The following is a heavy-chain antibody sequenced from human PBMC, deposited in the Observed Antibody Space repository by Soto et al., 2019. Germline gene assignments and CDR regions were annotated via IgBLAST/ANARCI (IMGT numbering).Heavy chain of an antibody. J-gene: IGHJ5*02. Sequence: GASVKVSCKASGYTFTSYAMHWVRQSPGQRLEWMGWINAGNGNTKYSQKFQGRVTITRDTSASTAYMELSSLRSEDTAVYYCARSGAAAAVGRWFDPWGQGTLVTVSS. CDR2: INAGNGNT. CDR1: GYTFTSYA. V-gene: IGHV1-3*01. D-gene: IGHD6-13*01. CDR3: ARSGAAAAVGRWFDP.